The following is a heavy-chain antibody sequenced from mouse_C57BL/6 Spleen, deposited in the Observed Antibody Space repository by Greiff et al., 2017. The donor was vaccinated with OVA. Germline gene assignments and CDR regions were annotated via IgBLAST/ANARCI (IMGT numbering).Heavy chain of an antibody. V-gene: IGHV1-52*01. J-gene: IGHJ4*01. CDR3: ARPYYDYDGAMDY. D-gene: IGHD2-4*01. Sequence: QVQLQQPGAELVRPGSSVKLSCKASGYTFTSYWMHWVKQRPIQGLEWIGNIDPSDSETHYNQKFKDKATLTVDKSSSTAYMQLSSLTSEDSAVYYCARPYYDYDGAMDYWGQGTSVTVSS. CDR2: IDPSDSET. CDR1: GYTFTSYW.